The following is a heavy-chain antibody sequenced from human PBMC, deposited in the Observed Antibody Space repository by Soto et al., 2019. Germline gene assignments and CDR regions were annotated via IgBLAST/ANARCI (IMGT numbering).Heavy chain of an antibody. CDR1: GFTFNIYA. CDR2: ISRYGDFT. CDR3: XXXXYLXXXSRGYLFDN. D-gene: IGHD3-22*01. V-gene: IGHV3-23*01. J-gene: IGHJ4*02. Sequence: EVQLLESGGDLIQPGGSLRLSCAASGFTFNIYAMTWVRQAPGKGLEWVSAISRYGDFTYYADSVEGRFTISRDNSKNTLYLQMNSLRAXXXXXXXXXXXXYLXXXSRGYLFDNWGQGTLVTVSS.